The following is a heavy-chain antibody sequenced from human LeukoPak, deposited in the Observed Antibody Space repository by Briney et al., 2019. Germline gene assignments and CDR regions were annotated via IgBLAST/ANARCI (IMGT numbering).Heavy chain of an antibody. CDR3: ARDRVVVTEYFDL. J-gene: IGHJ2*01. Sequence: SETLSLTCTVSGGSISSSSYYWCWIPQPPGKGLEWIVSIYYSGSTYYNPSLKSRVTISVDTSKTQFSLKLTSVTAADTAVYYCARDRVVVTEYFDLWGRGTLVTVSS. CDR2: IYYSGST. D-gene: IGHD2-21*02. CDR1: GGSISSSSYY. V-gene: IGHV4-39*07.